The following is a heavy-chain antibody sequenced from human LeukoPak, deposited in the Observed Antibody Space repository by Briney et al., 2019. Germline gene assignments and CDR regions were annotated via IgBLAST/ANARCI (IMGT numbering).Heavy chain of an antibody. V-gene: IGHV4-34*01. CDR2: INHSGST. CDR3: ARGRRTRRVPAGSWFDP. CDR1: GGSFSGYY. J-gene: IGHJ5*02. D-gene: IGHD2-2*01. Sequence: SGTLSLTCAVYGGSFSGYYWSWIRQPPGKGLEWIGEINHSGSTNYNPSLKSRVTISIDTSKNQFSLKLSSVTAADTAVYYCARGRRTRRVPAGSWFDPWGQGTLVTVSS.